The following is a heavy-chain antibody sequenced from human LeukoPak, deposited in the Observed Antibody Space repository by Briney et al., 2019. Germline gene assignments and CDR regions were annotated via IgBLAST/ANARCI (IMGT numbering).Heavy chain of an antibody. CDR3: ARDGVYCNGGSCLGY. J-gene: IGHJ4*02. Sequence: PGGSLRLSCAASGFTFSRYSMNWVRQAPGKGLEWVSSISSSSSYIYSADSVKGRFTISRDNAKKSLYLQMNSLRADDTAVYYCARDGVYCNGGSCLGYWGQGTLVTVSS. D-gene: IGHD2-15*01. CDR2: ISSSSSYI. V-gene: IGHV3-21*01. CDR1: GFTFSRYS.